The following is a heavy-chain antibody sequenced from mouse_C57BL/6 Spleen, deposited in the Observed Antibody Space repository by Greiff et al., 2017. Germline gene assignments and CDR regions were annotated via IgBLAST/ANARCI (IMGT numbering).Heavy chain of an antibody. V-gene: IGHV1-50*01. J-gene: IGHJ3*01. Sequence: QVHVKQPGAELVKPGASVKLSCKASGYTFTSYWMQWVKQRPGQGLEWIGEIDPSDSYTNYNQKFKGKATLTVDTSSSTAYMQLSSLTSEDSAVYYCARYGGKTWFAYGGQGTLVTVSA. CDR1: GYTFTSYW. D-gene: IGHD1-1*01. CDR2: IDPSDSYT. CDR3: ARYGGKTWFAY.